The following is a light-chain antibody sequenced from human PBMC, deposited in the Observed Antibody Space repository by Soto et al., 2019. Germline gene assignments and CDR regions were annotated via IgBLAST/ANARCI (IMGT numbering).Light chain of an antibody. CDR3: KQYGSSPHT. J-gene: IGKJ4*01. V-gene: IGKV3-20*01. CDR2: GAS. CDR1: QRVSSNF. Sequence: EIVLTQSPDSLSLSQWERATLSCTASQRVSSNFLAWYQQKPGQSPRLVIYGASNRAAGIPDRFSGSGSRPDVTLTIRRLEPEDFAVYHWKQYGSSPHTFGGGTKVEIK.